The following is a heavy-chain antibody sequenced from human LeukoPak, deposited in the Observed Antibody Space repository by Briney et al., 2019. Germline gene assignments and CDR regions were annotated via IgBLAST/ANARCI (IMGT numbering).Heavy chain of an antibody. J-gene: IGHJ5*02. D-gene: IGHD2-2*01. CDR3: ARTPFCSSASCSRFEP. Sequence: SETLSLTCAVSGYSISSGYYWGWLRQPPGKGLEWIGSAYHSGSTYYNPSLKSRVTISVDTSTNQFSLKLTSVTAADTAIYYCARTPFCSSASCSRFEPWGQGTLVTVSS. CDR1: GYSISSGYY. CDR2: AYHSGST. V-gene: IGHV4-38-2*01.